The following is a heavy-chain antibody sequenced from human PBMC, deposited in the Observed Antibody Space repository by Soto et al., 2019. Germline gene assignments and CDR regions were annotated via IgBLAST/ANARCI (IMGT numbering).Heavy chain of an antibody. Sequence: ASVKVSCKASGFSFSDYFMHWVRQAPGQGLEWMGWISAYNGNTNYAQKLQGRVTMTTDTSTSTAYMELRSLRSDDTAVYYCARDGTYYDFWSGYYTGDYYYGMDVWGQGTTVTVSS. CDR2: ISAYNGNT. CDR3: ARDGTYYDFWSGYYTGDYYYGMDV. V-gene: IGHV1-18*04. D-gene: IGHD3-3*01. CDR1: GFSFSDYF. J-gene: IGHJ6*02.